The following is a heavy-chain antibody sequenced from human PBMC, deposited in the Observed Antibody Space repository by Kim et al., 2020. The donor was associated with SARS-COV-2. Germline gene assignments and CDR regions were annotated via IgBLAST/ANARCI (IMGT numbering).Heavy chain of an antibody. CDR2: IIPICGTA. CDR1: GGTFSSYA. J-gene: IGHJ6*02. CDR3: ARDLVVPAAIFYYYYGMDV. Sequence: SVKVSCKASGGTFSSYAINWVRQAPGQGLEWMGWIIPICGTANYAQKFQGRVTITADESKSTAYMELSSLRSEDTAVYYCARDLVVPAAIFYYYYGMDVWGRGTTVTVSS. V-gene: IGHV1-69*13. D-gene: IGHD2-2*01.